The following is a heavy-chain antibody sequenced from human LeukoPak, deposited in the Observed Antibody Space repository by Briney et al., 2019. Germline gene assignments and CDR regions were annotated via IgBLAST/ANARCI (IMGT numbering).Heavy chain of an antibody. V-gene: IGHV4-30-4*08. Sequence: SETLSLTCTVSGGSISSGDYYWSWIRQPPGKGLEWIGYIYYSGSTHYNPSLKSRVTISVDTSKNQFSLKLSSVTAADTAVYYCARDSSMAFDYWGQGTLVTVSS. D-gene: IGHD2/OR15-2a*01. J-gene: IGHJ4*02. CDR3: ARDSSMAFDY. CDR2: IYYSGST. CDR1: GGSISSGDYY.